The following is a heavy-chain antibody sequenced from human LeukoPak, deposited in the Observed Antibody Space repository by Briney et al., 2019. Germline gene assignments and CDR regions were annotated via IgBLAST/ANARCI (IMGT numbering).Heavy chain of an antibody. CDR3: PSDGIAVDRGIGYFDY. V-gene: IGHV3-33*08. Sequence: GTSQRLPCAASGFTFHKYGIHWDRQAPAKGLECVAVIWYDGSNKYYADSVKERFTNHRDNPEHTLYLQMHSLRDEHAALYYCPSDGIAVDRGIGYFDYWGQGTLVTVSS. J-gene: IGHJ4*02. CDR1: GFTFHKYG. CDR2: IWYDGSNK. D-gene: IGHD6-13*01.